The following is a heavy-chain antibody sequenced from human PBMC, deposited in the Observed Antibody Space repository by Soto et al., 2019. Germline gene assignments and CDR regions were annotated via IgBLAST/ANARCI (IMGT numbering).Heavy chain of an antibody. CDR3: ARDFEAGGQLVGDSAN. D-gene: IGHD6-6*01. CDR1: GYTFTRFG. V-gene: IGHV1-18*01. J-gene: IGHJ4*02. Sequence: QVQLVQSGAEVKKTGASVKVSCKTSGYTFTRFGISWVRQAPGQGLEWMGWISGYNGNTIAAQKVQDRVTMTRDTTTNTFHMELRSLEAEDTDVYFCARDFEAGGQLVGDSANCGQGTLATVSS. CDR2: ISGYNGNT.